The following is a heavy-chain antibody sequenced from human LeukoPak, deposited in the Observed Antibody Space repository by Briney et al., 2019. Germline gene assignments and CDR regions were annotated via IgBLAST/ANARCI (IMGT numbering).Heavy chain of an antibody. CDR1: GFTFSSYA. V-gene: IGHV3-23*01. J-gene: IGHJ4*02. Sequence: PGGSLRLSCAASGFTFSSYAMSWVRQAPGKGLEWVSAISGSGGSTYYADSVKGRFTISRDNSKNTLYLQMNSLRAEDTAVYYCAISSPRNYYGSGSYPFTQAFDYWGQGTLVTVSS. CDR2: ISGSGGST. D-gene: IGHD3-10*01. CDR3: AISSPRNYYGSGSYPFTQAFDY.